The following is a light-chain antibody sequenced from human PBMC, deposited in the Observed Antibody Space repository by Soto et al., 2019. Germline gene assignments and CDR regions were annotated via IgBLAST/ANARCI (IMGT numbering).Light chain of an antibody. J-gene: IGLJ1*01. CDR3: ASYTSTSTRV. Sequence: QSVLTQPASVSGSPGQSITISCTGTSSDVGRYDFVSWYQQHPGQAPKLMIYEVIYRPSGVSNRFSGSKSGNTASLIISGLLAEDEADYYCASYTSTSTRVFGTGTKVTV. V-gene: IGLV2-14*01. CDR2: EVI. CDR1: SSDVGRYDF.